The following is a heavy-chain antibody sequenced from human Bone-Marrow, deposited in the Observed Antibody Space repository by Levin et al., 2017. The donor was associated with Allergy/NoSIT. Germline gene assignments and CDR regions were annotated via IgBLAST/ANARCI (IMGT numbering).Heavy chain of an antibody. CDR3: ANNWWYRELDS. D-gene: IGHD2-15*01. Sequence: QAGGSLRLSCATSGFSFSRYSLHWVRLAPGKGLEWVALISYESTNRLYADSVKGRFTISRDNSKNTVYLKMTSLRAEDTAVYYCANNWWYRELDSWGQGTLVTVSS. J-gene: IGHJ4*02. CDR1: GFSFSRYS. V-gene: IGHV3-30-3*01. CDR2: ISYESTNR.